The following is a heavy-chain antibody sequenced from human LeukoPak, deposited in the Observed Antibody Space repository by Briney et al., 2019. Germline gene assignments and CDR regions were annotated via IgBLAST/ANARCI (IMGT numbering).Heavy chain of an antibody. V-gene: IGHV3-33*01. Sequence: GRSLRLSWATSGFTFSSYGMHWVRQAPGKGLEWVAVIWYDGSNKYYADSVKGRFTISRDNSKNTLYLQMNSLRAEDTAVYYCARAYYHYYDSSGYYYYYGMDVWGQGTTVTVSS. D-gene: IGHD3-22*01. J-gene: IGHJ6*02. CDR3: ARAYYHYYDSSGYYYYYGMDV. CDR2: IWYDGSNK. CDR1: GFTFSSYG.